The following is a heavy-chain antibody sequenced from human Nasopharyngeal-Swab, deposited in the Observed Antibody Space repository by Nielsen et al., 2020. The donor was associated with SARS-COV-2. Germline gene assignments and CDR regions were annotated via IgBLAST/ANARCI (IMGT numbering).Heavy chain of an antibody. CDR1: GFTFSSYA. D-gene: IGHD4-23*01. V-gene: IGHV3-23*01. CDR2: ISGSGGST. CDR3: AKDLGVESPLWFDY. Sequence: GGSLRLSCTASGFTFSSYARSWVRQAPGKGLEWVSEISGSGGSTYYAESVKGRLTISRDNSKNTLYLQMSSLRAEDTDIYYCAKDLGVESPLWFDYWGQGTMLTVSS. J-gene: IGHJ4*02.